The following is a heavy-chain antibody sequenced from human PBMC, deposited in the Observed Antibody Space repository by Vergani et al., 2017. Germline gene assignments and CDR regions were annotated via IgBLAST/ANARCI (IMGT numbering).Heavy chain of an antibody. V-gene: IGHV4-38-2*01. CDR2: IYHSGTT. J-gene: IGHJ4*02. CDR3: ARGRTYGGLFDF. D-gene: IGHD3-16*01. Sequence: QVQLQESGPGLVKPSETLSLTCAVSGYSISSGYYWGWIRQTPGKGLEWIGYIYHSGTTNYNTSLKSRVTMSVDTSKNQLSLKLRSVTAADTAVYYCARGRTYGGLFDFWGQGILVTVSS. CDR1: GYSISSGYY.